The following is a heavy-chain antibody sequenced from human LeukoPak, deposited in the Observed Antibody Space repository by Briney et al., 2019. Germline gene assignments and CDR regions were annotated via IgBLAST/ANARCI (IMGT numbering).Heavy chain of an antibody. CDR2: IYSGGST. CDR3: AREVLLEYYFDY. Sequence: GGSLRLSCAASGFTVSSNYMSWVRQAPGKGLEWVSVIYSGGSTYYADSVKGRFTISRDNSKNTLYLQMNSLRAEDTVVYYCAREVLLEYYFDYWGQGTLVTVSS. J-gene: IGHJ4*02. V-gene: IGHV3-53*01. CDR1: GFTVSSNY. D-gene: IGHD3-3*01.